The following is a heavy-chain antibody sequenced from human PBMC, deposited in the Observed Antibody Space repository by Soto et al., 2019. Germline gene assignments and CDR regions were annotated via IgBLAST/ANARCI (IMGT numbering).Heavy chain of an antibody. Sequence: QVQLVESGGGVVQPGRSLRLSCAASGFTFSTYGMHWVRQAPGKGLEWVAGISYDGSNKYYTDSVKGRFTVSRDNSKNTVFLKMSSLRGEDRGVYYCAEGKAKQWLVCDYWGQGTLVTVSS. CDR3: AEGKAKQWLVCDY. J-gene: IGHJ4*02. CDR2: ISYDGSNK. D-gene: IGHD6-19*01. CDR1: GFTFSTYG. V-gene: IGHV3-30*18.